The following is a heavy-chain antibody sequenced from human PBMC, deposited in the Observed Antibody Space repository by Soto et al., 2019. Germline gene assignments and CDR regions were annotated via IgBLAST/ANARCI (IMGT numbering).Heavy chain of an antibody. CDR1: GFSFSQAW. D-gene: IGHD6-19*01. V-gene: IGHV3-15*07. CDR2: IKGTSHGGTT. CDR3: TAGISAADTGGLDV. J-gene: IGHJ6*02. Sequence: EVQMVEYGGDLVKPGGSLSLSCTASGFSFSQAWMNWVRQAPGKGLEWVGRIKGTSHGGTTDYAAPVKGRFTISRDDSKNTLYLQMNSLKTDDTAVYYCTAGISAADTGGLDVWGQGTTVTVS.